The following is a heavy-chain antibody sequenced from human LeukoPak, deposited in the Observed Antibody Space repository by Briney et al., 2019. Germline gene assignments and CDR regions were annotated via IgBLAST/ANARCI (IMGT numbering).Heavy chain of an antibody. CDR2: IIPTFGTA. V-gene: IGHV1-69*06. Sequence: SVKVSCKASGGTFSSYAISWVRQAPGQGLEWMGGIIPTFGTANYAQKFQGRVTITADKSTSTAYMELSSLRSEDTAVYYCARGPYSSSWYGYYYYYMDVWGKGTTVTVSS. CDR1: GGTFSSYA. J-gene: IGHJ6*03. CDR3: ARGPYSSSWYGYYYYYMDV. D-gene: IGHD6-13*01.